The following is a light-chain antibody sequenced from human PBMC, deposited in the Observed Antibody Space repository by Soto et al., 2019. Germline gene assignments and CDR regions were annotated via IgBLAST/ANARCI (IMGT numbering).Light chain of an antibody. Sequence: EVVLMQSPDTLSLSPGERATLSCRASESITSHYLAWYQHKPGQAPRLLIFAASRRATGIPDRFSGSGSGTDFTLTISRLGPDDFAMYYCQHYGGSPLTFGPGTKVDIK. J-gene: IGKJ3*01. V-gene: IGKV3-20*01. CDR1: ESITSHY. CDR2: AAS. CDR3: QHYGGSPLT.